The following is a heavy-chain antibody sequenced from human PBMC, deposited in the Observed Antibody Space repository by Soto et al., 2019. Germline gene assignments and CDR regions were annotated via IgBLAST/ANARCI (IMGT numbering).Heavy chain of an antibody. CDR1: GFTFSSYG. Sequence: GGSLRLSCAASGFTFSSYGMHWVRQAPGKGLEWVAVIWYDGSNKYYADSVKGRFTISRDNSKNTLYLQMNSLRAEDTAVYFCSRDPISGLRFLEWGGWFDPWGQGTLVTVSS. V-gene: IGHV3-33*01. J-gene: IGHJ5*02. D-gene: IGHD3-3*01. CDR3: SRDPISGLRFLEWGGWFDP. CDR2: IWYDGSNK.